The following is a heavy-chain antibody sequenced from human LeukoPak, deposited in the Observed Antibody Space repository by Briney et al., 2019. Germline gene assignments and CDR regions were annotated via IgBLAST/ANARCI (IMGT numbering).Heavy chain of an antibody. CDR2: IYSSGST. D-gene: IGHD5-18*01. CDR3: AREGYRYGPDAFDI. Sequence: SETLSLTCTVSGGSISRGSYYWSWIRQPAGKGLEWIGRIYSSGSTNYNPSLKTRVTISVDTSKNHFSLKLSSVTAADTAVYYCAREGYRYGPDAFDIWGQGTMITVSS. V-gene: IGHV4-61*02. J-gene: IGHJ3*02. CDR1: GGSISRGSYY.